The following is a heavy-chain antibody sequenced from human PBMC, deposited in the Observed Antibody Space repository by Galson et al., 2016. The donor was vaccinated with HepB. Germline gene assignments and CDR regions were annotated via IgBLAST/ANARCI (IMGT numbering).Heavy chain of an antibody. CDR3: ARGGLHSRFDP. CDR2: ISGDGSTA. V-gene: IGHV3-30*03. Sequence: SLRLSCAASGFTFSSYGLHWVRQAPGKGLEWLAVISGDGSTAYYVVSVKGRFTISRDNANYSVNLQMNNLRAEDTAVYYCARGGLHSRFDPWGQGTLVTVSS. D-gene: IGHD2/OR15-2a*01. J-gene: IGHJ5*02. CDR1: GFTFSSYG.